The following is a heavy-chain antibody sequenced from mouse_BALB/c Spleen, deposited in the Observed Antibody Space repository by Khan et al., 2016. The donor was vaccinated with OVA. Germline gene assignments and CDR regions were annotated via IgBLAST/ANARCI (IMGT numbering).Heavy chain of an antibody. V-gene: IGHV5-6*01. CDR3: AGLAYYYDSEGFAY. CDR2: ISSGGSYT. Sequence: VQLKESGGDLVKPEGSLKLSCAASGFTFSTYGMSWVRQTPDKRLEWVATISSGGSYTYYPDSVQGRFTISRDNAKNTLYLQMSSLKSEDTAMFYCAGLAYYYDSEGFAYWGQGTLVTVSA. D-gene: IGHD1-1*01. CDR1: GFTFSTYG. J-gene: IGHJ3*01.